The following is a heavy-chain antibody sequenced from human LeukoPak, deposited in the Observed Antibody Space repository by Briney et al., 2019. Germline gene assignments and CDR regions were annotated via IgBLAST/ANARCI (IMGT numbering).Heavy chain of an antibody. V-gene: IGHV3-30*02. CDR3: ARGVQTPEHTYYDFWSGPPDAFDI. Sequence: GGSLRLSCAASGFTFSSYGMHWVRQAPGKGLEWVAFIRHDGSNKYYADSVKGRFTISRDNSKNTLYLQMNSLRAEDTAVYYCARGVQTPEHTYYDFWSGPPDAFDIWGQGTMVTVSS. D-gene: IGHD3-3*01. CDR1: GFTFSSYG. CDR2: IRHDGSNK. J-gene: IGHJ3*02.